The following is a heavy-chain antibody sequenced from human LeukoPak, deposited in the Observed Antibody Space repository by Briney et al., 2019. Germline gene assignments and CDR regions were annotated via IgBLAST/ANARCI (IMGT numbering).Heavy chain of an antibody. CDR1: GFNFSTYT. Sequence: PGGSLRLSCAASGFNFSTYTMNWVRQAPGKGLEWVSSISSSSSYIYYTDAVKGRFAISRDNAKNSLYLQMNSLRADDTAVYYCAAGMDYGGTPGFDYWGQGTLVTVSS. D-gene: IGHD4-23*01. V-gene: IGHV3-21*01. CDR3: AAGMDYGGTPGFDY. J-gene: IGHJ4*02. CDR2: ISSSSSYI.